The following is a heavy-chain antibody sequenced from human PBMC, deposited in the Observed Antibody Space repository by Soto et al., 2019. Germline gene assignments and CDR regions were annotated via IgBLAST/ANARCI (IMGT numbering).Heavy chain of an antibody. Sequence: GASVKVSCKASGYTFTGYYMHWVRQAPGQGLEWMGWINPNSGGTNYAQKFQGWVTMTRDTSISTAYMELSRLRSDDTAVYYCARAWPDYYDSSGYPGGLDYWGQGTLVTV. D-gene: IGHD3-22*01. J-gene: IGHJ4*02. CDR3: ARAWPDYYDSSGYPGGLDY. CDR1: GYTFTGYY. V-gene: IGHV1-2*04. CDR2: INPNSGGT.